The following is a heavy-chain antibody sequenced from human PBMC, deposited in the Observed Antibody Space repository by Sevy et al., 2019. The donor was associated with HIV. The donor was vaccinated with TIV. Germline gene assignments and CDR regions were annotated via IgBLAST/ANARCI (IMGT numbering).Heavy chain of an antibody. CDR3: ARDLVGATQWFDP. D-gene: IGHD1-26*01. J-gene: IGHJ5*02. CDR1: GFTFSSYW. CDR2: IKQDGSEK. V-gene: IGHV3-7*01. Sequence: GGSLRLSCAASGFTFSSYWMSWVRQAPGKGLEWVANIKQDGSEKYYVDSVKGRFTISRDNAKNSLYLQMNRLRAEDTAVYYCARDLVGATQWFDPWGQGTLVTVSS.